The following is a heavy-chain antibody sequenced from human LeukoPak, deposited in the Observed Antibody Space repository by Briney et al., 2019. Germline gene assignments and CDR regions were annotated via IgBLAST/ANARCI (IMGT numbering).Heavy chain of an antibody. CDR3: ARTLLWFGELDAFDI. CDR2: ISSSSSYI. CDR1: GFTFSSYS. V-gene: IGHV3-21*01. J-gene: IGHJ3*02. D-gene: IGHD3-10*01. Sequence: PGGSLRLSCAASGFTFSSYSMNWVRQAPGKGLEWVSSISSSSSYIYYADSVKGRFTISRDNAKNSPYLQMNSLRAEDTAVYYCARTLLWFGELDAFDIWGQGTMVTVSS.